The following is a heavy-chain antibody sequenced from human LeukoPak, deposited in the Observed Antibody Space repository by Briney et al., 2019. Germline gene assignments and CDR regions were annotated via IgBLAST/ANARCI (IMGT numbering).Heavy chain of an antibody. Sequence: ASVKVSCKASGYTFTGYDINWVRQATGQGLEWMGWMNPNSGNTGYAQKFQGRVTMTRQTSISTAYMELSSLRSEDTAVYYCARESGFYASGSRYWGQGTLVTVSS. D-gene: IGHD3-10*01. CDR2: MNPNSGNT. J-gene: IGHJ4*02. CDR1: GYTFTGYD. CDR3: ARESGFYASGSRY. V-gene: IGHV1-8*01.